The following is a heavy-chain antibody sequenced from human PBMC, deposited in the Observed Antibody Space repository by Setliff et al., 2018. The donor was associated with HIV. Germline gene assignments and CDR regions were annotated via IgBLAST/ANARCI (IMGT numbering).Heavy chain of an antibody. J-gene: IGHJ5*02. V-gene: IGHV4-4*02. D-gene: IGHD6-13*01. CDR2: IYHSGST. CDR3: ARQNIAAYWFDP. CDR1: GGSISSSNW. Sequence: SETLSLTCAVSGGSISSSNWWSWVRQPPGKGLEWIGEIYHSGSTYYNPSLKSRVTISLDTSKNHLSLQLRSVTAADTAVYHCARQNIAAYWFDPWGQGTLVTVSS.